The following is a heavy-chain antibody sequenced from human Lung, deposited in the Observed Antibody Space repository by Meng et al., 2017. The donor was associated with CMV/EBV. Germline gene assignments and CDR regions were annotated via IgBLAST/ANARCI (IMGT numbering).Heavy chain of an antibody. CDR3: ARDLRVRGVKGGSRYYGMDV. CDR1: GFTFSSYW. V-gene: IGHV3-74*01. CDR2: INSDGSST. D-gene: IGHD3-10*01. J-gene: IGHJ6*02. Sequence: GESLKISCAASGFTFSSYWMHWVRQAPGKGLVWVSRINSDGSSTSYADSVKGRFTISRDNAKNTLYLQMNSLRAEDTAVYYCARDLRVRGVKGGSRYYGMDVWGQGXTVTVSS.